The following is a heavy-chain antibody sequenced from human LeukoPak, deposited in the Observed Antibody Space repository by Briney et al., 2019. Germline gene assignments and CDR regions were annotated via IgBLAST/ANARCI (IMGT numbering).Heavy chain of an antibody. CDR1: GYTFTGYY. J-gene: IGHJ5*01. V-gene: IGHV1-2*02. D-gene: IGHD6-13*01. CDR3: ARVSGIAAAGHRWFDS. Sequence: ASVKVSCKASGYTFTGYYMHWVRQAPGQGLEWMGWINANSGGTNYAQKFQGRVTMTRDTSISTAYMELSRLRSDDTAVYYCARVSGIAAAGHRWFDSWGQGTLVTVSS. CDR2: INANSGGT.